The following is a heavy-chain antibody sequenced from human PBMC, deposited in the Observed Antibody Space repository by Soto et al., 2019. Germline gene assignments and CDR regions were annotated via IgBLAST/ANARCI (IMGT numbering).Heavy chain of an antibody. J-gene: IGHJ3*01. Sequence: GASVKVSCKASGYTFTTYGISWVRQAPGQGLEWMGWISVYNANTNYAQKFQDRVTMTTDTSTNIVYMELRSLRSDDTAIYYCARGPRSPYSYDNTGPNDAFDVWGQGTMVTVSS. V-gene: IGHV1-18*01. CDR1: GYTFTTYG. CDR3: ARGPRSPYSYDNTGPNDAFDV. D-gene: IGHD3-22*01. CDR2: ISVYNANT.